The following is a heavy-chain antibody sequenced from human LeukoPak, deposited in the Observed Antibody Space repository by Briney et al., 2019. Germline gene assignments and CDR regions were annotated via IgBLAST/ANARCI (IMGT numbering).Heavy chain of an antibody. D-gene: IGHD6-13*01. CDR2: IKKDGSEK. J-gene: IGHJ4*02. CDR1: GFTFSSYA. Sequence: PGGSLRLSCAASGFTFSSYAMSWIRQAPGKGLEWVAIIKKDGSEKYYVDSMKGRFTISRDNAKNSLYLQMNSLRAEDTAVYYCARDLVRWGQGTLVTVSS. V-gene: IGHV3-7*01. CDR3: ARDLVR.